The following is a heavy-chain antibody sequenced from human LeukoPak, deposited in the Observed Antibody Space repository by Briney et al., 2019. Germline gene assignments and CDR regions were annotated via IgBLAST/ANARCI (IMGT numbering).Heavy chain of an antibody. CDR2: INPNSGGT. D-gene: IGHD3-22*01. J-gene: IGHJ6*02. V-gene: IGHV1-2*06. CDR1: GYTFTGYY. CDR3: AIDNYDSSGYGYYYGMDV. Sequence: ASVTVSCTASGYTFTGYYMHWVRQAPGQGLECMGRINPNSGGTNYAQKFQGRVTMTRDTSISTAYMELSRLRSDDTAVYYCAIDNYDSSGYGYYYGMDVWGQGTTVTVSS.